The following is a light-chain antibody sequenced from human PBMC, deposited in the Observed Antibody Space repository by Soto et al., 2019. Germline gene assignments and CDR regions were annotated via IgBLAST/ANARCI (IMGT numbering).Light chain of an antibody. Sequence: QSVLTQPASVSGSPGQSITISCTGTSSDVGGYNYVSWYQQHPGKAPKLMIYDVSNRPSGVSNRFSGSKSGNTASLTISGLQAEDEADYYCSSYTSSRLPVVFGGGTKVTVL. J-gene: IGLJ2*01. CDR1: SSDVGGYNY. CDR2: DVS. CDR3: SSYTSSRLPVV. V-gene: IGLV2-14*01.